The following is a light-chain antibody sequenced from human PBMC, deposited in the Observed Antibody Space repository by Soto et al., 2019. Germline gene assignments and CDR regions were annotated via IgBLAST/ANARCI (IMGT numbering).Light chain of an antibody. V-gene: IGLV2-14*01. CDR1: SSDVGGYNY. J-gene: IGLJ1*01. CDR3: SSYTSSRAYV. Sequence: QSALTQPASVSGSPGQSITISCTGTSSDVGGYNYVSWYQQKSGKAPKLMIHEVSNRPSGVSSRFSGSKSGNTASLTISGLQAEDEADYYCSSYTSSRAYVFGIGTKLTVL. CDR2: EVS.